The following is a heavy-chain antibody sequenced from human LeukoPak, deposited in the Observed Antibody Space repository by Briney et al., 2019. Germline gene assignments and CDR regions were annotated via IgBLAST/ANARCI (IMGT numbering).Heavy chain of an antibody. D-gene: IGHD3-22*01. CDR2: IIPIFGTA. Sequence: ASVKVSCKASGGTFISYAISWVRQAPGQGLEWMGGIIPIFGTANYAQKFQGRVTITTDESTSTAYMELNSLTSEDTAVYYCARASADSSGYYSLFDYWGQGTLVTVSS. V-gene: IGHV1-69*05. CDR3: ARASADSSGYYSLFDY. CDR1: GGTFISYA. J-gene: IGHJ4*02.